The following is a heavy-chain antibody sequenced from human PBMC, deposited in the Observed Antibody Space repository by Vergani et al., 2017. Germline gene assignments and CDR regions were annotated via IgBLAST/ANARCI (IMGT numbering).Heavy chain of an antibody. CDR3: ASPALCSSGWYRDYYYGMDV. Sequence: KESGPTLVKPTQTLTLPCTFSGFSLSTSGVGVGWIRQPPGKGLEWIGSIYYSGSTYYNPSLKSRVTISVDTSKNQFSLKLCSVTASDTAVYYCASPALCSSGWYRDYYYGMDVWGQGTTVTVSS. CDR1: GFSLSTSGVG. CDR2: IYYSGST. D-gene: IGHD6-19*01. V-gene: IGHV4-39*07. J-gene: IGHJ6*02.